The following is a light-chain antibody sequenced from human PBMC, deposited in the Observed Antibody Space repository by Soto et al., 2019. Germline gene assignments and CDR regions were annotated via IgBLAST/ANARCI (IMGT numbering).Light chain of an antibody. CDR2: GAS. CDR1: QSVSNNY. V-gene: IGKV3-20*01. Sequence: EIVLTQSPGTLSLSPGERATLSCRASQSVSNNYLAWYQQKPGQAPRLRIYGASNRATGIPDRFSGSGSGTDFTLTISRLEPEDCAVYYCQQYGSSGTFGQGTKVDNK. CDR3: QQYGSSGT. J-gene: IGKJ1*01.